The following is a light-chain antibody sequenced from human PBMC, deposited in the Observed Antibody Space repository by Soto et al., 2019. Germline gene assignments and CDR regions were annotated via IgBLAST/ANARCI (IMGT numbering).Light chain of an antibody. J-gene: IGLJ2*01. V-gene: IGLV2-14*01. CDR3: SSYTSSSHVV. CDR1: SIDVGGYNY. Sequence: QSALTQPASVSGSPGQSITISCTGTSIDVGGYNYVSWYQQHPGKAPKLMIYDVSNRPSGVSNRFSGSKSGNMASLTISGLQAEDEADYYCSSYTSSSHVVFGGGTKLTVL. CDR2: DVS.